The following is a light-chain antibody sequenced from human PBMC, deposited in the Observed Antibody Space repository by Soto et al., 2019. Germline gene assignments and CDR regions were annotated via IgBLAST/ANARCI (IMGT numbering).Light chain of an antibody. V-gene: IGLV2-8*01. CDR3: SSDAGDNRV. CDR1: SSDVGANNY. CDR2: EVT. Sequence: QSVLTQPPSASVSPGQSVTISCTGTSSDVGANNYVSWYQQHPGKAPKLMIYEVTKRPSGVPDRFSGSKSGNTASLTVSGLQAEDEADYSGSSDAGDNRVFGTGTKLTVL. J-gene: IGLJ1*01.